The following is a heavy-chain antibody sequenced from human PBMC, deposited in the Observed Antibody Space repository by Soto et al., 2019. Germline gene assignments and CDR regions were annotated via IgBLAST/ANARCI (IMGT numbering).Heavy chain of an antibody. Sequence: EVQLLEPGGGLVQPGGSLRLSCAASGSTFSSYAMSWVRQAPGKGLEWVSDISGSGDSTYYADSVKGRFTIYRDNSKTTMYVQMNRLREEDTAVYYCARELGYCSGGSCYMDGAFDFWGQGTMVTVSS. CDR1: GSTFSSYA. V-gene: IGHV3-23*01. CDR2: ISGSGDST. J-gene: IGHJ3*01. CDR3: ARELGYCSGGSCYMDGAFDF. D-gene: IGHD2-15*01.